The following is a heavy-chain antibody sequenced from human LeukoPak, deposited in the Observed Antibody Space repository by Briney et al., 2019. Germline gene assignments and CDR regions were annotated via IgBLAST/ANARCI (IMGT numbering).Heavy chain of an antibody. D-gene: IGHD2/OR15-2a*01. J-gene: IGHJ4*02. CDR1: GFTFTSYG. V-gene: IGHV3-23*01. Sequence: PGGSLRLSCAASGFTFTSYGMSWVRQAPGKGLEWVATISENGGSTYYADSVKGRFTISRDNSKNTLYLQMNSLRAEDTAVYFCARGAFYDYWGQGTLVTVSS. CDR3: ARGAFYDY. CDR2: ISENGGST.